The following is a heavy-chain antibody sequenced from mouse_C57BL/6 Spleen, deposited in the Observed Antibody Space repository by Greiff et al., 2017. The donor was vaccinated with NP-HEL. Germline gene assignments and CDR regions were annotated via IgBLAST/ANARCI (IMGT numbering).Heavy chain of an antibody. CDR3: ARNYGNPWYFDV. Sequence: EVHLVESGGGLVKPGGSLKLSCAASGFTFSDYGMHWVRQAPEKGLEWVAYISSGSSTIYYADTVKGRFTISRDNAKNTLFLQMTSLRSEDTAMYYCARNYGNPWYFDVWGTGTTVTVSS. CDR2: ISSGSSTI. V-gene: IGHV5-17*01. CDR1: GFTFSDYG. J-gene: IGHJ1*03. D-gene: IGHD2-1*01.